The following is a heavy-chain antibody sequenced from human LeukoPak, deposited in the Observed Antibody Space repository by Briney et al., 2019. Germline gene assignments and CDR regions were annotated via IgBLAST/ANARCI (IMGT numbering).Heavy chain of an antibody. Sequence: GGSLRLSCAASGFTFSSNAMSWVRQAPGKGLEWVSAISGGGGTKYYEASVKGRFTISRDNSKNTLYLQMNSLRAEDTDVNYCAKVSKWFGDGEFDYWGQGTLVTVSS. CDR3: AKVSKWFGDGEFDY. D-gene: IGHD3-10*01. CDR1: GFTFSSNA. J-gene: IGHJ4*02. CDR2: ISGGGGTK. V-gene: IGHV3-23*01.